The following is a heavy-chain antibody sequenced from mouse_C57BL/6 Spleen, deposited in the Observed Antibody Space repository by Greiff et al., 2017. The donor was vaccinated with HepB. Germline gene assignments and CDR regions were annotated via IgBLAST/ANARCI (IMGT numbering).Heavy chain of an antibody. Sequence: QVQLKQSGAELVKPGASVKISCKASGYAFSSYWMNWVKQRPGKGLEWIGQIYPGDGDTNYNGKFKGKATLTADKSSSTAYMQLSSLTSEDSAVYFCARGLNWDEVDYWGQGTTLTVSS. CDR1: GYAFSSYW. CDR3: ARGLNWDEVDY. V-gene: IGHV1-80*01. CDR2: IYPGDGDT. J-gene: IGHJ2*01. D-gene: IGHD4-1*01.